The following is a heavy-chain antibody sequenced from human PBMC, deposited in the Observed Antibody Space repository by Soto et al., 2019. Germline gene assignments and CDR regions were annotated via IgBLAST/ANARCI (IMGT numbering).Heavy chain of an antibody. Sequence: SETLSLTCTVSGGSISSYYWSWIRQPPGKGLEWIGYIYYSGSTNYNPSLKSRVTISVDTSKNQFSLKLSSVTAADTAVYYCARAPYTAMVDYWGQGTLVTVSS. CDR1: GGSISSYY. CDR2: IYYSGST. V-gene: IGHV4-59*01. D-gene: IGHD5-18*01. CDR3: ARAPYTAMVDY. J-gene: IGHJ4*02.